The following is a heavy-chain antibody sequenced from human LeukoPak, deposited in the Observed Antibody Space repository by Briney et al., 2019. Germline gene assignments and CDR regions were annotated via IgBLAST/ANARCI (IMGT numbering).Heavy chain of an antibody. Sequence: PSETLSLTCTVSGGSISSYYWSWIRQPPGKGLEWIGYIYYSGSTNYNPSLKSRVTISVDTSKNQFSLKLSSVTAEDTAVYYCARVEAAAGNYYYYGMDVWGKGTTVTVSS. CDR3: ARVEAAAGNYYYYGMDV. J-gene: IGHJ6*04. CDR1: GGSISSYY. CDR2: IYYSGST. V-gene: IGHV4-59*01. D-gene: IGHD6-13*01.